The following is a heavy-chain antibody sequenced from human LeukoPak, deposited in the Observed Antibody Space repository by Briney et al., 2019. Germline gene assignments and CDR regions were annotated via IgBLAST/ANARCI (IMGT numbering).Heavy chain of an antibody. CDR3: AKDRPQYCSSVSCYVFDS. D-gene: IGHD2-2*01. CDR1: GFTFSSYG. V-gene: IGHV3-30*02. J-gene: IGHJ4*02. CDR2: IRYDGSNK. Sequence: GGSLRLSCAASGFTFSSYGMHWVRQAPGKGLEWVAFIRYDGSNKYYADSVKGRFTISRDNSKNTLYLQMNSLRAEDTALYYCAKDRPQYCSSVSCYVFDSWGQGTLVTVSS.